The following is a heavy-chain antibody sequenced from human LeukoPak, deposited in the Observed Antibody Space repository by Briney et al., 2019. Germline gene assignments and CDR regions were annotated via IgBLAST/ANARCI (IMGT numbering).Heavy chain of an antibody. CDR2: ISSSSSTI. V-gene: IGHV3-48*01. J-gene: IGHJ4*02. Sequence: GGSLRLSCAASGFTFSSYSMNWVRQAPGKGLEWVSSISSSSSTIYYADSVKGRFTISRDNAKNSLYLQMNSLRAEDTAVYYCARRDYDSSGYYSDHFDSWGRGTLVTVSS. CDR3: ARRDYDSSGYYSDHFDS. D-gene: IGHD3-22*01. CDR1: GFTFSSYS.